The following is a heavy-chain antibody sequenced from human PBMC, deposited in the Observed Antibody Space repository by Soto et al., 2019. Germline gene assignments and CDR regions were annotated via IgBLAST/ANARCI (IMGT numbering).Heavy chain of an antibody. D-gene: IGHD3-22*01. CDR2: MNPNSGNT. CDR3: ARASSGYSYWFDS. J-gene: IGHJ5*01. V-gene: IGHV1-8*01. CDR1: GYTFTRYD. Sequence: ASVKVSCKASGYTFTRYDINWVRQATGQGREWMGWMNPNSGNTGYAQKFQGRVTMTRNTSISTAYMELSSLRSEDTAVYYCARASSGYSYWFDSWGQGXLVSVSS.